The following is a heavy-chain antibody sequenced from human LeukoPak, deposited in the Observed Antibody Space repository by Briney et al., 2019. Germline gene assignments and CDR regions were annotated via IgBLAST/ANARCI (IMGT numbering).Heavy chain of an antibody. CDR3: ARWPRLGSYSSSSWYFVGFDP. CDR2: IYYSGST. D-gene: IGHD6-13*01. V-gene: IGHV4-31*03. Sequence: SETLSLTCTVSGGSISSGGYYWSWSRQHPGKGLEWIGYIYYSGSTYYNPSLKIRVTISVDTSKNKLYLKLRSVTAADPAVYYCARWPRLGSYSSSSWYFVGFDPSGQGTLVTVSS. CDR1: GGSISSGGYY. J-gene: IGHJ5*02.